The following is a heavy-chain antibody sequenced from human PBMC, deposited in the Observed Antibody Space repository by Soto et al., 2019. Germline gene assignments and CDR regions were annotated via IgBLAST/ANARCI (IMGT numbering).Heavy chain of an antibody. D-gene: IGHD6-13*01. CDR2: IRSKANSYAT. Sequence: GSLRLSCAASGFTFSGSAMHWVRQASGKGLEWVGRIRSKANSYATAYAASVKGRFTISRDDSKNTAYLQMNSLKTEDTAVYYCTRVWAAADYYYYYGMDVWGQGTTVTVSS. CDR1: GFTFSGSA. V-gene: IGHV3-73*01. CDR3: TRVWAAADYYYYYGMDV. J-gene: IGHJ6*02.